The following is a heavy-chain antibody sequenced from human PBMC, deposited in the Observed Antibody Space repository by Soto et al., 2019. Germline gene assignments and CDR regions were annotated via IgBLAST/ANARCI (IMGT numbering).Heavy chain of an antibody. CDR3: SRSLAIDFDY. CDR1: GFKFAAYT. V-gene: IGHV3-49*04. J-gene: IGHJ4*02. Sequence: GSLRLSCSAAGFKFAAYTMSWVRLTPGKGLEWVGFIRRIAYGGTTDYAASVKGRFTISRDDSRKIVYLQMSRLKIEDTAVYYCSRSLAIDFDYWGQGNLVTVSS. CDR2: IRRIAYGGTT.